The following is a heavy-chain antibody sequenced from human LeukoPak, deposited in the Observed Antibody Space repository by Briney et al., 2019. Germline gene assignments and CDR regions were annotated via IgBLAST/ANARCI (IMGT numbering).Heavy chain of an antibody. CDR3: AKGVPVVYYYGSGKGYFDY. Sequence: GGSLRLSCAASGFTFSSYAMSWVRQAPGKGLEWVSVISDSGGSTDYADCVKGRFTISRDNSKNTLYLEMNSLRAEDRAVYYCAKGVPVVYYYGSGKGYFDYWGQGTLVTVSS. V-gene: IGHV3-23*01. J-gene: IGHJ4*02. D-gene: IGHD3-10*01. CDR1: GFTFSSYA. CDR2: ISDSGGST.